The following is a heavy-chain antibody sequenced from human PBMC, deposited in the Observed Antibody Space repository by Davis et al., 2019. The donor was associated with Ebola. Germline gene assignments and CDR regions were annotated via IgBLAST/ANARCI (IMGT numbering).Heavy chain of an antibody. D-gene: IGHD3-3*01. V-gene: IGHV1-18*01. CDR3: ASSLRFLEWGVYGMDV. Sequence: ASVKVSCKASGYTFTSYGISWVRQAPGQGLEWMGWISAYNGNTNYAQKLQGRVTMTTDTSTSTAYMELRSLRSDDTAVYYCASSLRFLEWGVYGMDVWGQGTTVTVSS. CDR1: GYTFTSYG. J-gene: IGHJ6*02. CDR2: ISAYNGNT.